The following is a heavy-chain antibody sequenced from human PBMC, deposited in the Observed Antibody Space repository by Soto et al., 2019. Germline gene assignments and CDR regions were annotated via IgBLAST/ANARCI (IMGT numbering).Heavy chain of an antibody. J-gene: IGHJ3*02. CDR2: IYPGDCDT. D-gene: IGHD3-3*01. CDR3: ARQGDFWSGYLHQALEPGAFDI. V-gene: IGHV5-51*01. Sequence: GVSLKNYLFSREAGFTSYSRSWLREMHEKGLEWMGIIYPGDCDTRYSPSFQGQVTISADKPISTAYLQWSSLKASDTAMYYCARQGDFWSGYLHQALEPGAFDIWGQGTMVTVSS. CDR1: EAGFTSYS.